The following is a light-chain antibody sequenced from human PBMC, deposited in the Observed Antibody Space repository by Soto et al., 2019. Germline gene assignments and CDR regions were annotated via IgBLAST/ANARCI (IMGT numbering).Light chain of an antibody. CDR1: GRDIGAYIF. CDR2: EVF. J-gene: IGLJ1*01. Sequence: QSLLTQPASVSGSPGQSITISCSGTGRDIGAYIFVSWYQQHPGKAPKLLLYEVFNRPSGVSNRFSGSKSGNTASLTISGLQAEDEAEYFCASFTTRTTYVFGTGTKVTVL. V-gene: IGLV2-14*03. CDR3: ASFTTRTTYV.